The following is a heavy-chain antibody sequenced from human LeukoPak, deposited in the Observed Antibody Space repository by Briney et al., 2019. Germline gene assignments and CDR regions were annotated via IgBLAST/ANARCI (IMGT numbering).Heavy chain of an antibody. Sequence: GGSLRLSCAASGFTFSRYDMSWVRQAPGKGLEWLSVISGSGGRTYYADSVKGRFTISRDNSKNTLHLQMNSLRADDTAVYYCARIRVAGANSDYWGQGTLVTVSS. J-gene: IGHJ4*02. V-gene: IGHV3-23*01. CDR3: ARIRVAGANSDY. CDR2: ISGSGGRT. D-gene: IGHD6-19*01. CDR1: GFTFSRYD.